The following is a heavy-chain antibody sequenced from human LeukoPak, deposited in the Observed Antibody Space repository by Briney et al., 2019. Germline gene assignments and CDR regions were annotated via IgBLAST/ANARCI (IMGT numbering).Heavy chain of an antibody. V-gene: IGHV3-7*03. CDR3: AREPYSSSSDRHGRTFDY. D-gene: IGHD6-6*01. CDR2: INEDGSGK. Sequence: GGSLRLSCAASGFTFSSHWMTWVRQAPGKGLEWVANINEDGSGKYYVDSVKGRFTISRDNAENSVHLQMNSLRAEDTAVYYCAREPYSSSSDRHGRTFDYWGQGTLVTVSS. CDR1: GFTFSSHW. J-gene: IGHJ4*02.